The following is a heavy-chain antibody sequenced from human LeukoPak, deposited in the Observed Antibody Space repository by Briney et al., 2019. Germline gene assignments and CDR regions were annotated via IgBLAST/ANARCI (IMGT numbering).Heavy chain of an antibody. CDR3: AKVFLSGAYCGGDCFAAFDI. J-gene: IGHJ3*02. CDR2: ISGDGGST. D-gene: IGHD2-21*02. CDR1: GFTFDDYA. Sequence: PGGSLRLSCAASGFTFDDYAMHWVRQAQGKGLEWVSLISGDGGSTYYADSVKGRFTISRYNSKNSLYLQMNSLRTENTALYYCAKVFLSGAYCGGDCFAAFDIGGQGTMVTVSA. V-gene: IGHV3-43*02.